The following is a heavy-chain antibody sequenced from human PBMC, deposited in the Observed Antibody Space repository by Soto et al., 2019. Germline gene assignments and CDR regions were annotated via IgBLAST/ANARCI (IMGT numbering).Heavy chain of an antibody. D-gene: IGHD6-19*01. V-gene: IGHV3-33*01. Sequence: PGGSLGLSCAASGFTFSSYGMHWARQAPGKGLEWVAVIWYDGSNKYYADSVKGRFTISRDNSKNTLYLQMNSLRAEDTAVYYCARDQVAVAGPFDYWGQGTLVTGSS. CDR3: ARDQVAVAGPFDY. J-gene: IGHJ4*02. CDR2: IWYDGSNK. CDR1: GFTFSSYG.